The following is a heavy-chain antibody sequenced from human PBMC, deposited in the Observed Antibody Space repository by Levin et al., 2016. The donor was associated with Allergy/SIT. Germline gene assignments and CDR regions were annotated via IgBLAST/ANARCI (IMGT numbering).Heavy chain of an antibody. D-gene: IGHD6-6*01. J-gene: IGHJ4*02. Sequence: WIRQPPGKGLEWVSAINWNGGTTGYADSVKGRFTISRDNAKNSVYLQMSGLRAEDTGLYYCTKVPSIAPRGPFDSWGQGTLVTVSS. CDR3: TKVPSIAPRGPFDS. CDR2: INWNGGTT. V-gene: IGHV3-20*03.